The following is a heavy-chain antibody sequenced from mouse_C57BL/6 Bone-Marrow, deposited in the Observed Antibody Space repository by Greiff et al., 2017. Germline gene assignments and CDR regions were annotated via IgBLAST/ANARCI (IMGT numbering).Heavy chain of an antibody. D-gene: IGHD3-3*01. CDR1: GYAFPNYL. CDR2: INPGSGGT. CDR3: VGGWYYYAMDY. Sequence: VQLQESGAELVRPGTSVKVSCKASGYAFPNYLLEWVKQRPGQGLEWIGVINPGSGGTNYNEKFKGKATLTAAKSSSTAYMQLSSLTSEDSAVYFCVGGWYYYAMDYWGQGTSVTVSS. V-gene: IGHV1-54*01. J-gene: IGHJ4*01.